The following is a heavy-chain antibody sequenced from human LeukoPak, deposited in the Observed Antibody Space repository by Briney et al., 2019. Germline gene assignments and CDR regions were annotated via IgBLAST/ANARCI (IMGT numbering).Heavy chain of an antibody. J-gene: IGHJ6*02. CDR1: GGSISSYY. CDR3: ARESIAISGAYYYYGMDV. Sequence: SETLSLTCTVSGGSISSYYWSWIRQPPGKGLEWIGYIYYRGSTNYNPSLKSRVTISVDASKRQFSLKLSSVTAADTAVYYCARESIAISGAYYYYGMDVWGQGTTVTVSS. D-gene: IGHD6-13*01. V-gene: IGHV4-59*01. CDR2: IYYRGST.